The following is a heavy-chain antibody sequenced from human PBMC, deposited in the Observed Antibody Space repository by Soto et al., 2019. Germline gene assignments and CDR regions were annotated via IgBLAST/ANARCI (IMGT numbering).Heavy chain of an antibody. J-gene: IGHJ4*02. CDR3: VHHGGVPYYHDF. CDR2: IFYSGST. D-gene: IGHD2-8*01. Sequence: SEALSVTCSVSGDPLSSSSWWSWVRQPPGKTLEWLGEIFYSGSTKYNPSLNSRVTISADQSKNDFSLRLSSVTAADTAVYYCVHHGGVPYYHDFWGQGMLVTVSS. CDR1: GDPLSSSSW. V-gene: IGHV4-4*02.